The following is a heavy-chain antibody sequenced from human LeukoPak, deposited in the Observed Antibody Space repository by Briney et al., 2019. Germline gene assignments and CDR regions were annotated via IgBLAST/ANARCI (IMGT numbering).Heavy chain of an antibody. V-gene: IGHV3-30*02. CDR2: IRYDGSNK. CDR3: AKDRPLYSGSQHFDF. D-gene: IGHD1-26*01. CDR1: GFTFSSYG. J-gene: IGHJ4*02. Sequence: GGSLRLSCAASGFTFSSYGMHWVRQAPGKGLEWVAFIRYDGSNKYYADSVKGRFTISRDNSKNTLYLQMNSLRAEDTAVYYCAKDRPLYSGSQHFDFWGQGTLVTVSP.